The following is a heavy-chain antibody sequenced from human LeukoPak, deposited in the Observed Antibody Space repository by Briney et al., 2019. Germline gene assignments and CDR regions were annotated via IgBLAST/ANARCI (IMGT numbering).Heavy chain of an antibody. V-gene: IGHV4-59*12. CDR1: GGSISSYY. CDR3: ARDNVGAVDP. Sequence: PSETLSLTCTVSGGSISSYYWSWIRQPPGKGLEWFGYIYDSGTTNYNPSLKSRVTISVDTSKNQFSLKLSSVTAADTAVYYCARDNVGAVDPWGQGTLVTVSS. D-gene: IGHD1-26*01. CDR2: IYDSGTT. J-gene: IGHJ5*02.